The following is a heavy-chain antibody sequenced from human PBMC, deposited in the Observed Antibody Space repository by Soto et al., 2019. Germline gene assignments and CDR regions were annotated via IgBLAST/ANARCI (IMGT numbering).Heavy chain of an antibody. Sequence: GGSLRLSCAASGFTFSNYAMTWVRQSPGKGLEWVSIITSSGSSTHFADSVKGRFTISRDNSKNTLYLQMNTLRAEDTAVYYCAKGMATILGWFDPWGQGTRVTVSS. CDR1: GFTFSNYA. V-gene: IGHV3-23*01. J-gene: IGHJ5*02. CDR2: ITSSGSST. CDR3: AKGMATILGWFDP. D-gene: IGHD5-12*01.